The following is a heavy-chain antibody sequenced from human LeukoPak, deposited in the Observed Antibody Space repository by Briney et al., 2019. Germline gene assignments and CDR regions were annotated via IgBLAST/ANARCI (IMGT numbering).Heavy chain of an antibody. CDR2: ISFDGSNN. D-gene: IGHD6-19*01. CDR3: ARDRYSSGWYGDFDC. V-gene: IGHV3-30-3*01. J-gene: IGHJ4*02. CDR1: GFTFNSYA. Sequence: GSLRLSCAASGFTFNSYAMHWVRQAPGKGLEWVAVISFDGSNNYYADSVKGRFTISRDNSKNTLYLQVNSLRAEDTAVYYCARDRYSSGWYGDFDCWGQGTLVTVSS.